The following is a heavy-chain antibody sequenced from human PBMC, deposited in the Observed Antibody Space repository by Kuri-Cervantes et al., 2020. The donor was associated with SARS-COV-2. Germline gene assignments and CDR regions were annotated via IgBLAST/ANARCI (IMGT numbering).Heavy chain of an antibody. Sequence: ASVKVSCKASGYTFTGYYMHWVRQAPGQGLEWMGRINPNSGGTNYAQKFQGRVTMTRDTSISTAYMELSSLRSEDTAVYYCATGPPYCSSTSCPRWFDPWGQGTLVTVSS. D-gene: IGHD2-2*01. CDR1: GYTFTGYY. CDR2: INPNSGGT. CDR3: ATGPPYCSSTSCPRWFDP. J-gene: IGHJ5*02. V-gene: IGHV1-2*06.